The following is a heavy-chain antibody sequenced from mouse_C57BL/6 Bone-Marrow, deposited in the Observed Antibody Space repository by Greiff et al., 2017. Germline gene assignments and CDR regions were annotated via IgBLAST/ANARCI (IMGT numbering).Heavy chain of an antibody. CDR1: GYTFTSYG. CDR2: IYPRSGNT. V-gene: IGHV1-81*01. J-gene: IGHJ2*01. D-gene: IGHD1-1*02. Sequence: VQLQQSGAELARPGASVKLSCTASGYTFTSYGISWVKQTTGQGLEWIGEIYPRSGNTYYNEMFKGKATLTADKASRKAYMVLRSLTAEDSAVYFCTRGDVLWDYWGQGTTLTVSA. CDR3: TRGDVLWDY.